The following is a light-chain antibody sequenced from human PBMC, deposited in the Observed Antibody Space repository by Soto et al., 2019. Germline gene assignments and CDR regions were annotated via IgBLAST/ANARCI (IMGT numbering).Light chain of an antibody. CDR1: SSNIGARYD. Sequence: QSVPTQPPSVSGAPGQRVTITCTGSSSNIGARYDVHWYQQLPGTAPKLLIYGNSNRPSGVPDRFSGSKSGTSASLAITGLQADDEADYYCQSYDSRLSGWGLFGGGTKLTVL. CDR3: QSYDSRLSGWGL. V-gene: IGLV1-40*01. J-gene: IGLJ2*01. CDR2: GNS.